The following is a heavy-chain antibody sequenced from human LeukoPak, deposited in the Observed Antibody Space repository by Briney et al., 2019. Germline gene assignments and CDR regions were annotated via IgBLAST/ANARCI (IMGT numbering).Heavy chain of an antibody. CDR1: GGSFSGYY. D-gene: IGHD3-16*02. J-gene: IGHJ4*02. CDR2: INHSGST. Sequence: SETLSLTCAVYGGSFSGYYWSWIRPPPGKGLEWIGEINHSGSTNYNPSLKSRVTISVDTSKNQFSLKLSSVTAADTAVYYCARVNVWGSYRPTVFDYWGQGTLVTVSS. CDR3: ARVNVWGSYRPTVFDY. V-gene: IGHV4-34*01.